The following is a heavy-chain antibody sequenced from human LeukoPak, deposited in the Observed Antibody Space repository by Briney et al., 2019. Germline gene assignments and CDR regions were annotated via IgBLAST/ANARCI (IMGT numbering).Heavy chain of an antibody. D-gene: IGHD1-26*01. J-gene: IGHJ4*02. CDR3: ANGGWWELPEYYFDY. Sequence: GGSLRLSCAASGFTFSSYGMHWVRQAPGKGLEWVAFIRYDGSNKYYADSVKGRFTISRDNSKNTLYLQMNSLRAEDTAVYYCANGGWWELPEYYFDYWGQGTLVTVSS. CDR2: IRYDGSNK. V-gene: IGHV3-30*02. CDR1: GFTFSSYG.